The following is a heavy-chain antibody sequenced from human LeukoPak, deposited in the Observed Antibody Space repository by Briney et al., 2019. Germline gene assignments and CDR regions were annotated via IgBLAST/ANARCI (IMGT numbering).Heavy chain of an antibody. J-gene: IGHJ3*02. V-gene: IGHV3-53*01. CDR1: GFTVSSNY. D-gene: IGHD3-10*01. CDR3: ARTRFGELLGAFDI. CDR2: IYSGGST. Sequence: GGSLRLSCAASGFTVSSNYMSWVRQALGKGLEWVSVIYSGGSTYYADSVKGRFTISRDNSKNTLYLQMNSLRAEDTAVYYCARTRFGELLGAFDIWGQGTMVTVSS.